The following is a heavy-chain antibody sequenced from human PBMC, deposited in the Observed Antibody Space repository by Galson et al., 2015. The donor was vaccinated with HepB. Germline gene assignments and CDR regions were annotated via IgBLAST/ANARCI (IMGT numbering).Heavy chain of an antibody. CDR2: IIPIFGTA. V-gene: IGHV1-69*13. Sequence: SVKVSCKASGGTFSSYAISWVRQAPGQGLEWMGGIIPIFGTANYAQKFQGRVTITADESTSTAYMELSSLRSEDTAVYYCARDRAAGIAVAGTAYWGQGTLVTVSS. D-gene: IGHD6-19*01. CDR3: ARDRAAGIAVAGTAY. CDR1: GGTFSSYA. J-gene: IGHJ4*02.